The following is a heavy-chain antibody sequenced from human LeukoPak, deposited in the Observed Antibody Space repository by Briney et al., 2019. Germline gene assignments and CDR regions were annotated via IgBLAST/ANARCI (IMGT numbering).Heavy chain of an antibody. Sequence: SCKASGYIFTSFYMHWVRQAPGKGLEWVAVISYDGSNKYYADSVKGRFTISRDNSKNTLYLQMNSLRAEDTAVYYCARDLTRYYYDSSGSFGYWGQGTLVTVSS. D-gene: IGHD3-22*01. CDR2: ISYDGSNK. J-gene: IGHJ4*02. CDR1: GYIFTSFY. V-gene: IGHV3-30*04. CDR3: ARDLTRYYYDSSGSFGY.